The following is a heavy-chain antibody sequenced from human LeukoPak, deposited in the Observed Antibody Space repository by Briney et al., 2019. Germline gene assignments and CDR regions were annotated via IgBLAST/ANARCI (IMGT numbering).Heavy chain of an antibody. CDR3: AKAGAVVVVAAKYFDY. CDR2: ISYDGSNK. V-gene: IGHV3-30*04. CDR1: GFTFSSYA. Sequence: GGSLRLSCAASGFTFSSYAMHWVRQAPGKGLEGVAVISYDGSNKYYADSVKGRFTISRDNSKNTQYLQMNSLRAEDTAVYYCAKAGAVVVVAAKYFDYWGQGTLVTVSS. D-gene: IGHD2-15*01. J-gene: IGHJ4*02.